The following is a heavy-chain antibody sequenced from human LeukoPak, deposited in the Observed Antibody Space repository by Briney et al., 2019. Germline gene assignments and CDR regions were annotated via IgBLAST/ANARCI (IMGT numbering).Heavy chain of an antibody. CDR2: ISSSSSTI. CDR1: GFTFSSYS. V-gene: IGHV3-48*01. Sequence: PGGSLRLSCAASGFTFSSYSMNWVRQAPGKGLEWVSYISSSSSTIYYADSVKGRFTISRDNAKNSLYLQMNSLRAEDTAVYHCARVSRYDFWSGYYSYYYYYMDVWGKGTTVTVSS. D-gene: IGHD3-3*01. J-gene: IGHJ6*03. CDR3: ARVSRYDFWSGYYSYYYYYMDV.